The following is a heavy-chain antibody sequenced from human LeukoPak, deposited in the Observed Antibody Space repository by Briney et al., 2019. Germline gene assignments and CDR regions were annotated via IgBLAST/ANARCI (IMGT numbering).Heavy chain of an antibody. J-gene: IGHJ3*01. CDR3: ARGLSIAAVGPDGFDS. CDR1: GYTFSSYA. CDR2: ISAYNGNT. V-gene: IGHV1-18*01. D-gene: IGHD6-13*01. Sequence: ASVKVSCKASGYTFSSYAITWVRQAPGQGLEWMGWISAYNGNTNYAQNLQGRVTLTTDTTTTTAYMELRSLTSDDTAVYYCARGLSIAAVGPDGFDSWAQGTMVTVSS.